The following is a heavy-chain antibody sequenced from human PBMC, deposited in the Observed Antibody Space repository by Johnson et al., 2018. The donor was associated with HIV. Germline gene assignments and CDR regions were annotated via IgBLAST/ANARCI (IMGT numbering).Heavy chain of an antibody. J-gene: IGHJ3*02. D-gene: IGHD3-10*01. CDR3: ARSDSYYGSGSYPYAFDI. CDR1: GFTFSSYW. V-gene: IGHV3-13*01. Sequence: VQLVESGGGLVQPGGSLRLSCAASGFTFSSYWMSWVRQAPGKGLEWVSAIGTAGDTYYPGSVKGRFPISREHAKNSLYLQMNSRRAEDTAVYYCARSDSYYGSGSYPYAFDIWGQGTMVTVSS. CDR2: IGTAGDT.